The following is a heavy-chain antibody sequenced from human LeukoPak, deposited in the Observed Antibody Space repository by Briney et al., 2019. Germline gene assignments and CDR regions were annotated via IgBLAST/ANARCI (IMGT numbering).Heavy chain of an antibody. V-gene: IGHV4-38-2*01. Sequence: PSETLSLTCAVSGYSISSGYYWGWIRQPPGKGLEWIGSIYHSGSTYYNPSLKSRVTISVDTSKNQFSLKLSSVTAADTAVYYCASNNHYSSSSRFDYWGQGTLVTVSS. CDR3: ASNNHYSSSSRFDY. D-gene: IGHD6-6*01. CDR1: GYSISSGYY. CDR2: IYHSGST. J-gene: IGHJ4*02.